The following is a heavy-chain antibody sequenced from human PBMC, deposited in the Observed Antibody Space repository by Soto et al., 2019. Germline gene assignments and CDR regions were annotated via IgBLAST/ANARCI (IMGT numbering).Heavy chain of an antibody. Sequence: GSLRLSCAASGFTFSSYGMHWVRQAPGKGLEWVAVIWYDGSNKYYADSVKGRFTIFRDNSKNTLYLQTNSLRAEDTAVYYCARQGWFGELSYYYYGMDVWGQGTTVTVSS. CDR3: ARQGWFGELSYYYYGMDV. D-gene: IGHD3-10*01. CDR1: GFTFSSYG. J-gene: IGHJ6*02. CDR2: IWYDGSNK. V-gene: IGHV3-33*01.